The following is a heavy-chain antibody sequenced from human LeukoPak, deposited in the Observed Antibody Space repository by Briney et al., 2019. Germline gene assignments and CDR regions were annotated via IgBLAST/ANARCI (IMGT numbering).Heavy chain of an antibody. Sequence: GASVKVSCKASGYTFTGYYMHWVRQAPGQGLEWMGWINPNSGGTNYAQKFQGRVTMTRDTSISTAYMELSRLRSDDTAVYYCARDSRIAAAYPPTGYWGQGTLVTVPS. CDR3: ARDSRIAAAYPPTGY. CDR1: GYTFTGYY. CDR2: INPNSGGT. V-gene: IGHV1-2*02. D-gene: IGHD6-13*01. J-gene: IGHJ4*02.